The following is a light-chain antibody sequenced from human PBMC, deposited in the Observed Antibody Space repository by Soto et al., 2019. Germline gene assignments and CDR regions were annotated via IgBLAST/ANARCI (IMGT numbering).Light chain of an antibody. V-gene: IGKV1-9*01. CDR1: QGISTY. Sequence: DIQLTQSPSFLSASVGDRVTITCRATQGISTYLAWYQQKPGKAPKLLIYAASTLQSGVPSRFSGSGSGTEFTLTISSLQPEDSATYHCQQLKSYPLTFGGGTKVEIK. CDR2: AAS. CDR3: QQLKSYPLT. J-gene: IGKJ4*01.